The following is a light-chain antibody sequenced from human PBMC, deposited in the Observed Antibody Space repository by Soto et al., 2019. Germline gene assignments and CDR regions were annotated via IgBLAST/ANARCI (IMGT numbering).Light chain of an antibody. CDR2: VNSDGTH. Sequence: QLVLTQSPSASASPGASVKLSCTLSSAHSSYAIAWHQQRPEKGPRFLMKVNSDGTHNRGGGIPDRFSGSGSGAERHLTISRLQSEDEGDYYCQTWGTGSVVFGGGTKLTVL. CDR3: QTWGTGSVV. J-gene: IGLJ3*02. CDR1: SAHSSYA. V-gene: IGLV4-69*01.